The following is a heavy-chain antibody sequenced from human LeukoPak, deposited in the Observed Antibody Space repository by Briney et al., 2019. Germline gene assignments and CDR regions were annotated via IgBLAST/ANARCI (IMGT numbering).Heavy chain of an antibody. J-gene: IGHJ3*02. Sequence: PSETLSLTCAVSGGSISSGGYSWSWIRQPPGKGLEWIGYIYHSGSTYYNPSLKSRVTISVDRSKNQFSLKLSSVTAADTAVYYCARRPDATRDAFDIWGQGTMVTVSS. CDR3: ARRPDATRDAFDI. CDR2: IYHSGST. CDR1: GGSISSGGYS. D-gene: IGHD2-2*01. V-gene: IGHV4-30-2*01.